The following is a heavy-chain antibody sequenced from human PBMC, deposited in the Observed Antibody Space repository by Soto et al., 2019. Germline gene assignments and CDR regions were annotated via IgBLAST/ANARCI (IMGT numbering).Heavy chain of an antibody. CDR1: GFTFNNYC. CDR2: IANDGSYK. Sequence: QVQLVESGGGVVQPGRSLRLSCASSGFTFNNYCMHWVRQAPGKGLELVATIANDGSYKYYEDSMKCQLTISRDNSKNKVYLQMNRLRAADTALYSCANDHGIAASHGVDWGQGTMVTVS. J-gene: IGHJ3*01. D-gene: IGHD6-13*01. V-gene: IGHV3-30*18. CDR3: ANDHGIAASHGVD.